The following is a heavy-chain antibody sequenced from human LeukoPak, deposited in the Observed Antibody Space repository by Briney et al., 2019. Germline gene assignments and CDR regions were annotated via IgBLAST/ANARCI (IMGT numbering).Heavy chain of an antibody. Sequence: SETLSLTCTVSGDSISSSSYYWGWIRQPPGKGLESIGSLYYSGSTYYNPSLKSRVTISGDTSKNHFSLKLSSVTAADTAVYYCARDRQWFGEFDPWGQGTLVAVSS. V-gene: IGHV4-39*07. CDR3: ARDRQWFGEFDP. CDR2: LYYSGST. CDR1: GDSISSSSYY. J-gene: IGHJ5*02. D-gene: IGHD3-10*01.